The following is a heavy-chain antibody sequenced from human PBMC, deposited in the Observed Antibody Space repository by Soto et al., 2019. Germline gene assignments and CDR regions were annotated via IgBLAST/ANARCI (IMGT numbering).Heavy chain of an antibody. Sequence: EVQLLESGGGLVQPGGSLRLSCAASGFTFSSYAMSWVRQAPGKGLEWVSAISGSGGSTYYADSVKGRFTISRDNSKNTLYLQMNSLRAEDTAVYYCAKDYYDYGDYVGFSAFDIWGQGTMVTVSS. J-gene: IGHJ3*02. D-gene: IGHD4-17*01. CDR1: GFTFSSYA. CDR2: ISGSGGST. V-gene: IGHV3-23*01. CDR3: AKDYYDYGDYVGFSAFDI.